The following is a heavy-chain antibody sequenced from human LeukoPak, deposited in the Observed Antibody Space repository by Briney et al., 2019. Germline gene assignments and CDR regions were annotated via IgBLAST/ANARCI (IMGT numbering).Heavy chain of an antibody. CDR2: FYYSGST. V-gene: IGHV4-59*08. D-gene: IGHD2-2*02. Sequence: SSETLCITCAVSGASVSSNSWSWIRQPPGKGLEWIGYFYYSGSTNYNPSLKSRVTISVETSKSQFSLNLTSVTAADTAVYYCARTRSQAISAQYFEYWSQGTLVTVSS. CDR1: GASVSSNS. J-gene: IGHJ4*02. CDR3: ARTRSQAISAQYFEY.